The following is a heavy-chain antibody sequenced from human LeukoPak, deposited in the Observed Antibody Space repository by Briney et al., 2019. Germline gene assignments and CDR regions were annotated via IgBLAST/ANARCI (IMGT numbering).Heavy chain of an antibody. Sequence: TGGSLRLSCAASGFTFSSYGMHWVRQAPGKGLEWVAVISYDGSNKYYADSVKGRFTIARDNSKNTLYLQMNSLRAEDTAVYYCAKDRSGWYEGGYFDYWGQGTLVTVSS. CDR3: AKDRSGWYEGGYFDY. V-gene: IGHV3-30*18. CDR1: GFTFSSYG. J-gene: IGHJ4*02. D-gene: IGHD6-19*01. CDR2: ISYDGSNK.